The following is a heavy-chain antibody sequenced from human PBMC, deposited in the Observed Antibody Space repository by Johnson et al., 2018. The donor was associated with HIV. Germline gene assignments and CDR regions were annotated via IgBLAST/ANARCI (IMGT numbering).Heavy chain of an antibody. D-gene: IGHD6-19*01. V-gene: IGHV3-30*03. CDR2: TSYDGNKI. CDR3: ARDDSSGWYGLGAFDI. CDR1: GFAFSNFG. J-gene: IGHJ3*02. Sequence: VQLVESGGGVVQPGRSLRLSCAASGFAFSNFGMHWVRQAPGKGLEWVAATSYDGNKIFYADSVKGRFTISRDNSKNTLYLHMKSLRVEDTALYSCARDDSSGWYGLGAFDIWGQGTMVTVSS.